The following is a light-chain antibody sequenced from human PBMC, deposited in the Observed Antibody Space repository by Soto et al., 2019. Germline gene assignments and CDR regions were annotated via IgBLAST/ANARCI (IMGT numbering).Light chain of an antibody. CDR2: EVS. Sequence: QSPLTQPASLFVAPGQSITISCTGTSSDVGGYNFVSWYQQHPGKAPKLMIYEVSNRPSGVSNRFSGSKSGNTASLTISGLQPEEEADHYCSSYTTSSTVVFGTGTKVTVL. CDR3: SSYTTSSTVV. CDR1: SSDVGGYNF. J-gene: IGLJ1*01. V-gene: IGLV2-14*03.